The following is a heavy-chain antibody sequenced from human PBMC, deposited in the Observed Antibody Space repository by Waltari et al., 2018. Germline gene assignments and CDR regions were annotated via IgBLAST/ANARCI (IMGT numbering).Heavy chain of an antibody. D-gene: IGHD2-2*01. Sequence: LESGGGLVQPGGSLKLSCAASGFTFGNFAMNWVRQAPGKGLEWVSVIGAIPAAIHYADSLKGRFTVSRDNSNNTLYLQMNRLTADDTAIYYCAKAPYQLPYLESWGRGTLVTVSS. V-gene: IGHV3-23*01. J-gene: IGHJ1*01. CDR3: AKAPYQLPYLES. CDR1: GFTFGNFA. CDR2: IGAIPAAI.